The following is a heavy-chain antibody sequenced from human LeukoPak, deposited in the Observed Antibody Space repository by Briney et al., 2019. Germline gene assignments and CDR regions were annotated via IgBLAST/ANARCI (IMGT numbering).Heavy chain of an antibody. Sequence: GGSLRLSCAASGFTFSSYAMSWVRQAPGKGLEWVSAISGSGGSTYYADSVKGRFTISRDISKNTLYLQMNSLRAEDTAVYYCAKISFYDSSGYSDYWGQGTLVTVSS. D-gene: IGHD3-22*01. CDR2: ISGSGGST. V-gene: IGHV3-23*01. CDR3: AKISFYDSSGYSDY. J-gene: IGHJ4*02. CDR1: GFTFSSYA.